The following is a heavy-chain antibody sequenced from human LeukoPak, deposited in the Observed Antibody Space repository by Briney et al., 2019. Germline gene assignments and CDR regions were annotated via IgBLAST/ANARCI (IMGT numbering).Heavy chain of an antibody. Sequence: GGSLRLSCAASGFTFSSYGMHWVRQAPGKGLEWVAVISYDGSNKYYADSVKGRFTISRDNSKNTLYLQMNSLRAEDTAVYYCAKDRNGYFDYWGQGTLVTVSS. CDR1: GFTFSSYG. J-gene: IGHJ4*02. V-gene: IGHV3-30*18. CDR3: AKDRNGYFDY. CDR2: ISYDGSNK.